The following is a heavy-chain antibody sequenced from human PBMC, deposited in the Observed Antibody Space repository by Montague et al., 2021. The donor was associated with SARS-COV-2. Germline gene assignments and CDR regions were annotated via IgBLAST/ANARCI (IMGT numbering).Heavy chain of an antibody. CDR2: IYWDDDE. Sequence: VKPTPTLTLTCTFSGISLSTSGVGVAWIRQPPGKALEWLALIYWDDDERYSPSMRSRLTITKDTSENQVVLRMTNMDPMDTATYYCAPLGFDSRSYYTPHNWFDPWGQGILVTVSS. CDR1: GISLSTSGVG. D-gene: IGHD3-10*01. CDR3: APLGFDSRSYYTPHNWFDP. V-gene: IGHV2-5*02. J-gene: IGHJ5*02.